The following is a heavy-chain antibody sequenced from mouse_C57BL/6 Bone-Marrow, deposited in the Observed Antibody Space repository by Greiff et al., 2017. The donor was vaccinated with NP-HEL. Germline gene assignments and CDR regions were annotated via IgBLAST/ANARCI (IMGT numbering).Heavy chain of an antibody. V-gene: IGHV1-18*01. CDR3: ARIAPYYYGSSIYFDY. D-gene: IGHD1-1*01. CDR1: GYTFTDYN. Sequence: VQLQQSGPELVKPGASVKIPCKASGYTFTDYNMDWVKQSHGKSLEWIGDINPNNGGTIYNQKFKGKATLTVDKSSSTAYMELRSLTSEDTAVYYCARIAPYYYGSSIYFDYWGKGTTLTVSS. J-gene: IGHJ2*01. CDR2: INPNNGGT.